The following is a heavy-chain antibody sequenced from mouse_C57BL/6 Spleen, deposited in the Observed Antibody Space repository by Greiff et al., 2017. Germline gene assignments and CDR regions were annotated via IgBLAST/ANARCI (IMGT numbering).Heavy chain of an antibody. CDR2: IWGDGSK. CDR1: GFSFTSYG. D-gene: IGHD2-5*01. V-gene: IGHV2-3*01. CDR3: ATDYSNYGGFAY. J-gene: IGHJ3*01. Sequence: QVQLKESGPGLVAPSQSLSITCTVSGFSFTSYGVSWVRQPPGKGLEWLGVIWGDGSKNYHPARIASLSISKDNSKSQVFLKLNSLQTDDTATYYCATDYSNYGGFAYWGQGTLVTVSA.